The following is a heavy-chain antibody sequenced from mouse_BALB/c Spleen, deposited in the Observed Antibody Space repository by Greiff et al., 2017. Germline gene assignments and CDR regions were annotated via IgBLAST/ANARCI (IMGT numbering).Heavy chain of an antibody. CDR3: ARGLRPNFDD. V-gene: IGHV5-17*02. J-gene: IGHJ2*01. CDR2: ISSGSSTI. CDR1: GFTFSSFG. Sequence: EVKVVESGGGLVQPGGSRKLSCAASGFTFSSFGMHWVRQAPEKGLEWVAYISSGSSTIYYADTVKGRFTISRDNPKNTLFLQMTSLRSEDTAMYYCARGLRPNFDDWGQGTTVTVSS. D-gene: IGHD2-4*01.